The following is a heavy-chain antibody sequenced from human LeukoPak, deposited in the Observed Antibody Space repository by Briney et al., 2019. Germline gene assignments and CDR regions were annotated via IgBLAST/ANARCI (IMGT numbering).Heavy chain of an antibody. CDR3: ARTMIVVGWYFDL. V-gene: IGHV3-48*03. D-gene: IGHD3-22*01. J-gene: IGHJ2*01. CDR2: ISSSGSTI. CDR1: GFTFSSYE. Sequence: HPGGSLRLSCAASGFTFSSYEMNWVRQAPGKGLEWVSYISSSGSTIYYADSVKGRFTISGDNAKNSLYLQMNSLRAEDTAVYYCARTMIVVGWYFDLWGRGTLVTVSS.